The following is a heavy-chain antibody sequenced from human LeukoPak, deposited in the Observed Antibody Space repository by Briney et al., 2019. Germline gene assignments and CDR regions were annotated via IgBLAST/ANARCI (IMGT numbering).Heavy chain of an antibody. CDR1: GGTFSSYT. Sequence: ASVKVSCKASGGTFSSYTISWVRQAPGQGLEWMGLINPNSGGTNYAQKFQGRVTMTRDTSISTAYMELSRLRSDDTAVYYCARDPDIVVVVAATPGAFDYWGQGTLVTVSS. J-gene: IGHJ4*02. D-gene: IGHD2-15*01. CDR3: ARDPDIVVVVAATPGAFDY. CDR2: INPNSGGT. V-gene: IGHV1-2*02.